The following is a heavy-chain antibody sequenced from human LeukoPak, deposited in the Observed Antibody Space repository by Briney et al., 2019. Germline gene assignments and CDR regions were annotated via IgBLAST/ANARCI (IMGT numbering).Heavy chain of an antibody. CDR1: GDSISSDY. V-gene: IGHV4-59*01. CDR2: IYYSGGT. D-gene: IGHD3-10*02. J-gene: IGHJ4*02. CDR3: ARVMFGPGSLAFDY. Sequence: TSETLSLTCTVSGDSISSDYWSWIRQPPGMELEWIAYIYYSGGTNYNPSLKSRVTISVDTSKNQFSLKLSSVTAADTAVYYCARVMFGPGSLAFDYWGQGTLVTVSS.